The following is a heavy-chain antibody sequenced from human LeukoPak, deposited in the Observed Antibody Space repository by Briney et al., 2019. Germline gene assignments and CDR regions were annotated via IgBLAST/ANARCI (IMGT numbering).Heavy chain of an antibody. Sequence: PGGSLRLSCAASGFTFSNAWMSWVRQAPGKGPEWVGRIKSKTDGGTTDYAAPVKGRFTISRDDSKNTLYLQMNSLKTEDTAVYYCTTEYYDFWSGYYTDFDYWGQGTLVTVSS. J-gene: IGHJ4*02. CDR1: GFTFSNAW. CDR2: IKSKTDGGTT. D-gene: IGHD3-3*01. CDR3: TTEYYDFWSGYYTDFDY. V-gene: IGHV3-15*01.